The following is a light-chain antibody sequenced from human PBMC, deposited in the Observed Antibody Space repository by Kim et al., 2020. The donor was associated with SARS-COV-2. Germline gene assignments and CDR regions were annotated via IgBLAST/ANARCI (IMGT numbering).Light chain of an antibody. CDR3: QQYKNWPLT. CDR2: GAS. V-gene: IGKV3-15*01. CDR1: ESVSST. Sequence: EIVMTQSPATLSVSPGERATLSCRASESVSSTLAWYQQKPGQTPRLLIYGASTRATGIPARFSGSGSGTEFTLTISSLLSEDFAVYYCQQYKNWPLTFGQGTKVDIK. J-gene: IGKJ1*01.